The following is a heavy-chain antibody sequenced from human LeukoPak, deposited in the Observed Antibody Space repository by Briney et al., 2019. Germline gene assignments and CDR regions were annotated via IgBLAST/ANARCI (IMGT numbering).Heavy chain of an antibody. CDR2: ISYGGSNK. Sequence: GGSLRLSCAASGFTFSSYGMRWVRQAPGKGLEWVAVISYGGSNKYYADSVKGRFTISRDNSKNTLYLQMNSLRAEDTAVYYCAKDVVVVPSAPKGDYYYYYGMHVWGQETTVTVS. CDR1: GFTFSSYG. V-gene: IGHV3-30*18. J-gene: IGHJ6*02. CDR3: AKDVVVVPSAPKGDYYYYYGMHV. D-gene: IGHD2-2*01.